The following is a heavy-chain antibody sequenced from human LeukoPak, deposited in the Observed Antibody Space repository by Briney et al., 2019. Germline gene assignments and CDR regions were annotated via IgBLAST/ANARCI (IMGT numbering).Heavy chain of an antibody. D-gene: IGHD6-13*01. CDR2: MNPNSGNT. CDR1: GYTFTSYD. J-gene: IGHJ4*02. Sequence: ASVKVSCEASGYTFTSYDINWVRQATGQGLEWMGWMNPNSGNTGYAQKFQGRVTMTRNTSISTAYMELSSLRSEDTAVYYCARVTMSSSWYLGYWGQGTLVTVSS. V-gene: IGHV1-8*01. CDR3: ARVTMSSSWYLGY.